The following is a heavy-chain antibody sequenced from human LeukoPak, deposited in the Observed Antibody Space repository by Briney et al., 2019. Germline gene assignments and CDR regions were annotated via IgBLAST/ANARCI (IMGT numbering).Heavy chain of an antibody. J-gene: IGHJ4*02. CDR2: ISSSSSTI. V-gene: IGHV3-48*01. Sequence: PGGSLRLSCAASGFTFSSYSMNWVRQAPGKGLEWVSYISSSSSTIYYADSVKGRFTISRDNAKNSLYLQMNSLRAEDTAVYYCAGGLVGATGTWGGEFDYWGQGTLVTVSS. CDR3: AGGLVGATGTWGGEFDY. D-gene: IGHD1-26*01. CDR1: GFTFSSYS.